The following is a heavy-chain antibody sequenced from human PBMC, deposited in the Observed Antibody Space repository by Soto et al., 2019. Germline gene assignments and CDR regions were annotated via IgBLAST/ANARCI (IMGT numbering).Heavy chain of an antibody. Sequence: ASVKVSCKASGYTFTSYDINWVRQATGQGLEWMGWMNPNSGNTGYAQKFQGRVTMTRNTSISTAYMELSSLRSEDTAVYYCAKDSAMSIYYYYYGMDVWGQGTTVTVSS. D-gene: IGHD5-18*01. CDR2: MNPNSGNT. V-gene: IGHV1-8*01. CDR3: AKDSAMSIYYYYYGMDV. J-gene: IGHJ6*02. CDR1: GYTFTSYD.